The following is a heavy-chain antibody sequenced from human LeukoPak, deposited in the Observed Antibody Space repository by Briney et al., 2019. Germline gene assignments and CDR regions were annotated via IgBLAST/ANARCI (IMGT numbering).Heavy chain of an antibody. V-gene: IGHV3-33*03. D-gene: IGHD1/OR15-1a*01. J-gene: IGHJ4*02. CDR1: GFTFNNYG. CDR2: IWHDGDNK. Sequence: PGGSLRLSCAASGFTFNNYGMHWVRQAPGKGLEWVAVIWHDGDNKFYADSVKGRFTISRDKSKNTLYLEMNSLRAEDTAVYYCVKDSTTRASNLPDYCGQGTLVTVSS. CDR3: VKDSTTRASNLPDY.